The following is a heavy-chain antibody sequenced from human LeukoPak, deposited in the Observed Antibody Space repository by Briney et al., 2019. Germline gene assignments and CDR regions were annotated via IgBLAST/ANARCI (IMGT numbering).Heavy chain of an antibody. J-gene: IGHJ4*02. Sequence: SGPTLVNPTQTLTLTCTFSGFSLSTSGVGVGWIRQPPGKALEWLALIYWDDDKRYIPSLKSRLTITKDTSKNQVVLTMTNMDSVDTATYYCAHGHVARELKANWFGELPFDYWGQGTLATVSS. CDR2: IYWDDDK. V-gene: IGHV2-5*02. D-gene: IGHD3-10*01. CDR3: AHGHVARELKANWFGELPFDY. CDR1: GFSLSTSGVG.